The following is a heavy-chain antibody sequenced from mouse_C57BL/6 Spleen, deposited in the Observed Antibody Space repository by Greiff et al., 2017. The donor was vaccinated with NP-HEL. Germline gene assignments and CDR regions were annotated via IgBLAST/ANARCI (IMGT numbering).Heavy chain of an antibody. CDR2: IRNKANGYTT. CDR1: GFTFTDYY. D-gene: IGHD1-1*01. V-gene: IGHV7-3*01. CDR3: ASSSSYVRYYFDY. Sequence: EVKLVESGGGLVQPGGSLSLSCAASGFTFTDYYMSWVRQPPGKALEWLGFIRNKANGYTTEYSASVKGRFTISRDNSQSILYLQMNALRAEDSATYYCASSSSYVRYYFDYWGQGTTLTVSS. J-gene: IGHJ2*01.